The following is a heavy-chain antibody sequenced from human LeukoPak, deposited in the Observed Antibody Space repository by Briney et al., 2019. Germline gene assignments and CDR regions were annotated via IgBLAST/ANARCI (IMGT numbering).Heavy chain of an antibody. J-gene: IGHJ6*03. Sequence: SETLSLTCTVSGYSISSGYYWGWIRQPPGKGLEWIGSIYHSGSNYYTPSLRSRVTIAVDTCKHCFSLKLSSVTAADTAVYYCARHLGRLTGYSDYCYYYMDVWGKGTTVTISS. V-gene: IGHV4-38-2*02. CDR1: GYSISSGYY. CDR2: IYHSGSN. D-gene: IGHD3-9*01. CDR3: ARHLGRLTGYSDYCYYYMDV.